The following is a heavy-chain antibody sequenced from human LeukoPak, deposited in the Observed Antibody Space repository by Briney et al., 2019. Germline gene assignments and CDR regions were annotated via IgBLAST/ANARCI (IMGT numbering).Heavy chain of an antibody. CDR2: INHSGST. V-gene: IGHV4-34*01. J-gene: IGHJ6*02. Sequence: PSETLSLTCAVYGGSFSGFYWSWIRQPPGKGLEWIGEINHSGSTNYNPSLKSRVTISVDTSKNQFSLKLSYVTAADTAVYYCARGALLRYFDWLPIVHYGMDVWGQGTTVTVSS. D-gene: IGHD3-9*01. CDR3: ARGALLRYFDWLPIVHYGMDV. CDR1: GGSFSGFY.